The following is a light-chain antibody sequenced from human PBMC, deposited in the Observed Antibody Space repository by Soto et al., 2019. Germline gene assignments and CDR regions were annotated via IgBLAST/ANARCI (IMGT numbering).Light chain of an antibody. J-gene: IGLJ1*01. CDR3: SSFTSGSTRV. CDR1: SSDVAGYNY. CDR2: DVS. Sequence: QPASVSGSPGQSITISCTGTSSDVAGYNYVSWYQQHPGKAPKLMTYDVSNRPSGVSNRFSGAKSGNTASLTISGLQAEDEADYYCSSFTSGSTRVFGTGTKVTVL. V-gene: IGLV2-14*01.